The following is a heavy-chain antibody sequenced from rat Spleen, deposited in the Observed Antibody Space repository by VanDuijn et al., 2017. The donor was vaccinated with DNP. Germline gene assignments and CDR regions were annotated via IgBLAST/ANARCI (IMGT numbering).Heavy chain of an antibody. D-gene: IGHD3-6*01. Sequence: EVQLVESGGGLVQPGKSLKLSCAASGFTFSNYYMVWVRQAPTKGLEWVASITNTGDSTYYSDSVKGRFTISRDNGKDTLYLQMDSLRSEDTATYYCATASNSGFTYWGQGTLVTVSS. CDR2: ITNTGDST. CDR3: ATASNSGFTY. V-gene: IGHV5-25*01. J-gene: IGHJ3*01. CDR1: GFTFSNYY.